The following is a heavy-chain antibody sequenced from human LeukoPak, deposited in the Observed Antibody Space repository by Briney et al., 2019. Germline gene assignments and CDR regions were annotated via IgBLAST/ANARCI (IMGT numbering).Heavy chain of an antibody. V-gene: IGHV3-21*01. CDR2: ISSSSSYI. J-gene: IGHJ4*02. Sequence: PGGSLRLSCAASGFTFSSYSMNWVRQAPGKGLEWVSSISSSSSYIYYADSVKGRFTISRDNAKNSLYLQMNSLRAEDTAAYYCARDPIGGGDYNSWGQGTLVTVSS. D-gene: IGHD4-17*01. CDR3: ARDPIGGGDYNS. CDR1: GFTFSSYS.